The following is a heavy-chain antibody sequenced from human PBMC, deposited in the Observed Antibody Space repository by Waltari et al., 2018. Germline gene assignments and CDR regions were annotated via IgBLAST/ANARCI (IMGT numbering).Heavy chain of an antibody. D-gene: IGHD6-13*01. Sequence: QVQLLQSGAEVTKPGSSVKVSCKASGGPFSSYAPTGARQAPGQGLEWMGRIIPILGIANYAQKFQGRVTITADKSTSTAYMELSSLRSEDTAVYYCAGQQLVEAGSSWFDPWGKGTLVTVSS. CDR2: IIPILGIA. CDR1: GGPFSSYA. J-gene: IGHJ5*02. CDR3: AGQQLVEAGSSWFDP. V-gene: IGHV1-69*09.